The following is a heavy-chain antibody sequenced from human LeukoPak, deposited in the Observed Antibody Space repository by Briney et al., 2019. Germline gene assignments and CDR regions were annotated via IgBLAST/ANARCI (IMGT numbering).Heavy chain of an antibody. J-gene: IGHJ3*01. Sequence: SVKVSCKASGGTFSSYAISWVRQAPGQGLEWMGGIIPIFGTANYAQKFQGRVTITTDESTSTAYMELSSLRSEDTAVYYCARDRRGVAGAFDVWGQGTMVTVSS. V-gene: IGHV1-69*05. CDR3: ARDRRGVAGAFDV. CDR2: IIPIFGTA. CDR1: GGTFSSYA. D-gene: IGHD3-10*01.